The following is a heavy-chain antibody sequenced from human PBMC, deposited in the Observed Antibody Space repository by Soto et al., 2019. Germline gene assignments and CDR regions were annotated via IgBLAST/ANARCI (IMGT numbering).Heavy chain of an antibody. Sequence: PSETLSLTCTVSGGSISSSSYYWGWIRQPPGKGLEWIGSIYYSGSTYYNPSLKSRVTISVDTSKNQFSLKLSSVTAADTAVYYCVRWGALWFGEGGDVWGQGTLVTVSS. D-gene: IGHD3-10*01. V-gene: IGHV4-39*01. CDR1: GGSISSSSYY. CDR3: VRWGALWFGEGGDV. CDR2: IYYSGST. J-gene: IGHJ4*02.